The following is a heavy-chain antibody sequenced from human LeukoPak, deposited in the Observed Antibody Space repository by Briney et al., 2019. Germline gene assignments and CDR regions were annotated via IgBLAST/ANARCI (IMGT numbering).Heavy chain of an antibody. Sequence: GGSLRLSCAASGFTFDDYAMHWVRHAPGKGLEWVSGISWNRGRIVYADSVKGRFTISRDRAKNSLYLQMKRVRAEDTALYYCAKASGSSGYYPFDPWGQGTLVTVSS. CDR3: AKASGSSGYYPFDP. CDR1: GFTFDDYA. V-gene: IGHV3-9*01. D-gene: IGHD3-22*01. CDR2: ISWNRGRI. J-gene: IGHJ5*02.